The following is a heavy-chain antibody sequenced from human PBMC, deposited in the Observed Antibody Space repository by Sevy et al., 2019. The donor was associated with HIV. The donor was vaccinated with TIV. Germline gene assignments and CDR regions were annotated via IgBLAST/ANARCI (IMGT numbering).Heavy chain of an antibody. Sequence: SETLSLTCAVSSYSVGSDNYWGWIRQSPGKGLEWIAFIYRSGTTYYNPSLKSRVTISVDTSKNQFSLKLSSVTASDTAVYFCARALGMATFGQIRFDSWGQGTLVTVSS. CDR3: ARALGMATFGQIRFDS. CDR1: SYSVGSDNY. D-gene: IGHD5-12*01. CDR2: IYRSGTT. V-gene: IGHV4-38-2*01. J-gene: IGHJ5*01.